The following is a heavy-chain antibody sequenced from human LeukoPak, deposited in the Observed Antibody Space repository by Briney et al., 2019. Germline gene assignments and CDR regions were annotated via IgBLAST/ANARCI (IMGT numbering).Heavy chain of an antibody. CDR1: GGSFSGYY. CDR2: INHSGST. V-gene: IGHV4-34*01. Sequence: SETLSLTCAVYGGSFSGYYWSWIRQPPGKGLEWIGEINHSGSTNYNPSLKSRVTISVDTSKNQFSRKLSSVTAAATAVYYCASDNTAMFDWGQGTLVTVSS. D-gene: IGHD5-18*01. CDR3: ASDNTAMFD. J-gene: IGHJ4*02.